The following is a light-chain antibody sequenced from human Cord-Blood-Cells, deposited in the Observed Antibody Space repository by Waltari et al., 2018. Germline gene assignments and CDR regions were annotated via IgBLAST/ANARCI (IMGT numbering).Light chain of an antibody. CDR1: SSDVGSYKL. Sequence: QSALTQPASVSGSPGQSITISCTGTSSDVGSYKLFSWYQQHPGKAPNLMILEASKRPSGVSNRFSGSKSGNTASLTISGLQAEDEADYYCCSYAGSSTYVFGTGTKVTVL. J-gene: IGLJ1*01. V-gene: IGLV2-23*01. CDR2: EAS. CDR3: CSYAGSSTYV.